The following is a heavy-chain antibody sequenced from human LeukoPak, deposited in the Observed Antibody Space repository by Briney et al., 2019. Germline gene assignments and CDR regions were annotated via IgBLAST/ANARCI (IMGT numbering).Heavy chain of an antibody. CDR3: ARDLRGSNAY. J-gene: IGHJ4*02. Sequence: GGSLRLSCAAPGFTFSSYAMHWVRQAPGKGLEYVSGISSNGGSTNYANSVKGRFTISRDNSKNTLYLQMASLRVEDMAVYYCARDLRGSNAYWGQGTLVTVSS. D-gene: IGHD1-26*01. CDR2: ISSNGGST. CDR1: GFTFSSYA. V-gene: IGHV3-64*01.